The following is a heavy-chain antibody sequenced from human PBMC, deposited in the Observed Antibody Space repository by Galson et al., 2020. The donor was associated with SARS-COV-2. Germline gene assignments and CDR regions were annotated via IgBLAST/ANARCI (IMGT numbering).Heavy chain of an antibody. CDR3: AREGLGSTYYLDY. Sequence: QAGGSLRLSCAASSFTFNTYSMNWFRQAPGKGLEWVSYISSSRSTIYYADSVKGRFTISRDDAKSSLYLQMNSLRADDTAVYFCAREGLGSTYYLDYWGQGTLVTVSS. J-gene: IGHJ4*02. V-gene: IGHV3-48*04. CDR1: SFTFNTYS. CDR2: ISSSRSTI. D-gene: IGHD6-13*01.